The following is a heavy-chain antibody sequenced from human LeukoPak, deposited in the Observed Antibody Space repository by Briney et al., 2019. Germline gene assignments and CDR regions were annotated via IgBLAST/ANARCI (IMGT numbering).Heavy chain of an antibody. CDR2: INPNSGGT. Sequence: EASVKVSCKASGYTFTGYYMHWVRQAPGQGLEWMGWINPNSGGTNYAQKFQGRVTMTRDTSISTAYMELSRLRSDDTAVYYCARDQGDCSGGSCYGPYYYGMDVWGQGTTVTVSS. J-gene: IGHJ6*02. CDR1: GYTFTGYY. D-gene: IGHD2-15*01. CDR3: ARDQGDCSGGSCYGPYYYGMDV. V-gene: IGHV1-2*02.